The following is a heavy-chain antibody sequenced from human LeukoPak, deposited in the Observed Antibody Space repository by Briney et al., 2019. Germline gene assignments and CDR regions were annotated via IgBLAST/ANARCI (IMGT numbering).Heavy chain of an antibody. CDR2: IYYSGST. V-gene: IGHV4-59*01. Sequence: SETLSLTCTVSGGSISSYYWSWIRQPPGKRLEWIGYIYYSGSTNYNPSLKSRVTISVDTSKNQFSLKLSSVTAADTAVYYCARGGSSGWSYYFDYWGQGTLVTVSS. J-gene: IGHJ4*02. CDR3: ARGGSSGWSYYFDY. CDR1: GGSISSYY. D-gene: IGHD6-19*01.